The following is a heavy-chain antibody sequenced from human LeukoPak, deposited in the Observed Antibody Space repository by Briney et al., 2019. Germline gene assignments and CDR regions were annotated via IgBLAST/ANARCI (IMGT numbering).Heavy chain of an antibody. CDR2: INPNSGGT. Sequence: ASVKVSCKASGYTFTGYYMHWVRQAPGQGLEWMGWINPNSGGTNYAQKFQGRVTMTRDTSISTAYMELSRLRSDDTAVYYCARSDSRRGYYYYMDVWGKGTTVTVSS. CDR3: ARSDSRRGYYYYMDV. J-gene: IGHJ6*03. CDR1: GYTFTGYY. V-gene: IGHV1-2*02.